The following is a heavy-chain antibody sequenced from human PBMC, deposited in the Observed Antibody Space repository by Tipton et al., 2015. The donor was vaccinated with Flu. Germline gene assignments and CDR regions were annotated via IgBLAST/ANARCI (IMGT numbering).Heavy chain of an antibody. CDR2: IYPTGTT. CDR1: SGSIRSTNYF. CDR3: ARERTYYDFRRYSHYYYMDV. Sequence: TLSLTCTVSSGSIRSTNYFCAWIRQPPGKRLELIGSIYPTGTTYYNPSLKSRVTISVDTSKSQFSLMVTSVTAADTAVYYCARERTYYDFRRYSHYYYMDVWGKGTTVTVSS. V-gene: IGHV4-39*07. J-gene: IGHJ6*03. D-gene: IGHD3/OR15-3a*01.